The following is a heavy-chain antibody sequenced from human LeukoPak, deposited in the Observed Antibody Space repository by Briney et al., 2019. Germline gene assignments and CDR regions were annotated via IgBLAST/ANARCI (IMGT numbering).Heavy chain of an antibody. CDR2: ISACNGNT. Sequence: ASVKVSCKASGYTLTSYGISWVRQAPGQGLEWMGWISACNGNTNYAQKLQGRVTMTTDTSTSTAYMELRSLRSDDTAVYYCARATRKSMVRGVIIEGNWFDPWGQGTLVTVSS. CDR3: ARATRKSMVRGVIIEGNWFDP. V-gene: IGHV1-18*04. D-gene: IGHD3-10*01. CDR1: GYTLTSYG. J-gene: IGHJ5*02.